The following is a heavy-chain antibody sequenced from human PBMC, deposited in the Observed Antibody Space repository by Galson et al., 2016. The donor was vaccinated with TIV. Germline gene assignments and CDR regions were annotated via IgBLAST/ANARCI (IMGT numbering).Heavy chain of an antibody. J-gene: IGHJ6*03. Sequence: QSGAEVKKPGESLKISCKASGVTFSSYAISWVRQAPGQGLEWMGGLIPMFGITNYAQRFQGRVTITADGSTSTAYMELSSLRSEDTAVYYFARSNSYNFYYMAVWGQGTTVTVSS. V-gene: IGHV1-69*01. CDR1: GVTFSSYA. CDR3: ARSNSYNFYYMAV. CDR2: LIPMFGIT. D-gene: IGHD2/OR15-2a*01.